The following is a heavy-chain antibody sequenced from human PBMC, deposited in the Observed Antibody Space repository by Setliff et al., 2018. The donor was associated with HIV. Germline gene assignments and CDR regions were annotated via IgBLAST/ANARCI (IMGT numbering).Heavy chain of an antibody. CDR2: IIPIFGTA. CDR3: ARVHDGTTTGAFDI. CDR1: GGTFSSYA. D-gene: IGHD3-22*01. J-gene: IGHJ3*02. V-gene: IGHV1-69*05. Sequence: SVKVSCKASGGTFSSYAISWVRQAPGQGLEWMGGIIPIFGTANYAQKFQGRVTITTDESTRTSYMELSSLRSEDTAVYYCARVHDGTTTGAFDIWGQGTLVTVSS.